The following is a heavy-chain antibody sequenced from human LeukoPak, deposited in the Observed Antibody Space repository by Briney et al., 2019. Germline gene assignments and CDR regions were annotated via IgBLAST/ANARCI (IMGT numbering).Heavy chain of an antibody. J-gene: IGHJ6*03. Sequence: PGGSLRLSCAASGFTFGDFGMHWVRQAPGMGLEFVAGIWYDGTNRYYADSLKGRFTISRDNSKDTLFLQVSSLRAEDSAVYYCAKSPNLGNYYYYMDVWGKGTTVTDSS. V-gene: IGHV3-33*06. CDR3: AKSPNLGNYYYYMDV. CDR2: IWYDGTNR. D-gene: IGHD3-10*01. CDR1: GFTFGDFG.